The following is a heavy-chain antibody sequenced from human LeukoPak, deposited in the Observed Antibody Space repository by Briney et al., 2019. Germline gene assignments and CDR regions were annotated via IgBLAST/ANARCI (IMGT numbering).Heavy chain of an antibody. CDR1: GGSFSGYY. CDR2: INHSGST. J-gene: IGHJ4*02. D-gene: IGHD5-24*01. CDR3: ARREWLHSRIDY. Sequence: KPSETLSLTCAVYGGSFSGYYWSWIRQPPGKGLEWIGEINHSGSTNYNPSLKSRVTISVDTSKNQFSLKLSSVTAADTAVYYCARREWLHSRIDYWGQGTLVTVSS. V-gene: IGHV4-34*01.